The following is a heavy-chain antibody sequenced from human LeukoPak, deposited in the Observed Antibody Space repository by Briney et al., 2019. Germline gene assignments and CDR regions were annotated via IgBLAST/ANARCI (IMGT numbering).Heavy chain of an antibody. CDR1: RFTFSNAW. V-gene: IGHV3-15*01. J-gene: IGHJ4*02. CDR2: IKSKADGETT. Sequence: GGSLRLSCAASRFTFSNAWVNWVRQAPGKGLEWVGRIKSKADGETTDYAAPVKGRFTISRDGSNNMVYLQMNSLKIEDTAVYYCAIDEPNYAPYDFDYWGQGTLVTVSS. D-gene: IGHD4/OR15-4a*01. CDR3: AIDEPNYAPYDFDY.